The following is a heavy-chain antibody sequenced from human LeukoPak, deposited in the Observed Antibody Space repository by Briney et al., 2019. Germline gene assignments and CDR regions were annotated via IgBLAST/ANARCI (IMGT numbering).Heavy chain of an antibody. CDR2: ISYDGSNK. CDR3: ARGYSDSAVHFDY. Sequence: GGSLRLSCAASGFTFSSYAMHWVRQAPGKGLEWVTVISYDGSNKYYAGSVKGRFTISRDNSKNTLYLQLNSLRPEDTAVYYCARGYSDSAVHFDYWGQGTLVTVSS. CDR1: GFTFSSYA. J-gene: IGHJ4*02. V-gene: IGHV3-30-3*01. D-gene: IGHD3-10*01.